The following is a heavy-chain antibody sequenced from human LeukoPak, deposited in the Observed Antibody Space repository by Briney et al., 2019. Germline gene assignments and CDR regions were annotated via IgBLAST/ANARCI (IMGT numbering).Heavy chain of an antibody. V-gene: IGHV1-69*13. CDR3: AGTKVWWGDKYYFEW. CDR2: IITLYGTP. D-gene: IGHD1-26*01. CDR1: GGTFSINV. Sequence: ASVKVSCKASGGTFSINVSTWVRQATGQGLEWMGGIITLYGTPDYARNFQGRISIIAAETTGYMELSSLTSEDTAVYYCAGTKVWWGDKYYFEWWGQGSLVTVSS. J-gene: IGHJ4*02.